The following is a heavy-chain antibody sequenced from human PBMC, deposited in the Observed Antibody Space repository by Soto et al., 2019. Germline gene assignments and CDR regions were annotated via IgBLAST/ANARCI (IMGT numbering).Heavy chain of an antibody. D-gene: IGHD5-18*01. CDR2: ISWNSGSI. V-gene: IGHV3-9*01. Sequence: TGGSLRLSCAASGFTFDDYAMHWVRQAPGKGLEWVSGISWNSGSIGYADSVKGRFTISRDNAKNSLYLQMNSLRAEDTALYYCAKDISGYSYGTFDYWGQGTLVTVS. J-gene: IGHJ4*02. CDR1: GFTFDDYA. CDR3: AKDISGYSYGTFDY.